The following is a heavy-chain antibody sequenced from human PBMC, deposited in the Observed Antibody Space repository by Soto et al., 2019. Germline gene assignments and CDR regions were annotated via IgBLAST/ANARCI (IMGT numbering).Heavy chain of an antibody. CDR2: IYYSGST. CDR3: AGAMAGDAFDI. D-gene: IGHD5-18*01. V-gene: IGHV4-59*01. CDR1: GGSISSYY. J-gene: IGHJ3*02. Sequence: SETLSLTCTVSGGSISSYYWSWIRQPPGKGLEWIGYIYYSGSTNYNPSLKSRVTISVDTSKNQFSLKLSSVTAADTAVYYCAGAMAGDAFDIWGQGTMVTVSS.